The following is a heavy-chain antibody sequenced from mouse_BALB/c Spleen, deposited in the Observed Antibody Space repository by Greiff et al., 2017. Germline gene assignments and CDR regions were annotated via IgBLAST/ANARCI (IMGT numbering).Heavy chain of an antibody. CDR1: GDSITSGY. J-gene: IGHJ4*01. CDR3: ARWGGNYGYAMDY. CDR2: ISYSGST. D-gene: IGHD2-1*01. V-gene: IGHV3-8*02. Sequence: EVKLVESGPSLVKPSQTLSLTCSVTGDSITSGYWNWIRKFPGNKLEYMGYISYSGSTYYNPSLKSRISITRDTSKNQYYLQLNSVTTEDTATYYCARWGGNYGYAMDYWGQGTSVTVSS.